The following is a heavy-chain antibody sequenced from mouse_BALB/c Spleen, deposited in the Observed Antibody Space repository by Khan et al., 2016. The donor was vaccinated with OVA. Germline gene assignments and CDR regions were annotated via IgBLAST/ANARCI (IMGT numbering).Heavy chain of an antibody. Sequence: EVELVESGGGLVKPGGSLKLSCAASGFTFSDYYMYWVRQTPEKRLEWVATISDGGRYTYYPDSVKGRFTISRADAKNNLYLQMSSLKSEDTAMDYCARGDYGDPCAYWGQGTLVTVSA. D-gene: IGHD2-13*01. CDR3: ARGDYGDPCAY. CDR2: ISDGGRYT. V-gene: IGHV5-4*02. CDR1: GFTFSDYY. J-gene: IGHJ3*01.